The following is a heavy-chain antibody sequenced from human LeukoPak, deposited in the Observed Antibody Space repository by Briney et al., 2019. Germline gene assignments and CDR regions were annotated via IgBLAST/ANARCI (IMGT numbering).Heavy chain of an antibody. V-gene: IGHV1-2*02. CDR1: GYTFTDYY. D-gene: IGHD7-27*01. J-gene: IGHJ4*02. Sequence: GASVKVSCKAFGYTFTDYYMHWVRQAPGQGLEWMGWINPNSGGTNYAQNFQGRVTMTRDTSITTAYMELSSLKSDDTVVYFCARGKNWGATGNWGQGTLVTVSS. CDR3: ARGKNWGATGN. CDR2: INPNSGGT.